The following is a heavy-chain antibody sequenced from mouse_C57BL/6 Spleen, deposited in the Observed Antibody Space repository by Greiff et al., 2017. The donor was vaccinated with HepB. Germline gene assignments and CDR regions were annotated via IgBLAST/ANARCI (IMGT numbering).Heavy chain of an antibody. V-gene: IGHV5-9-1*02. D-gene: IGHD3-3*01. Sequence: EVKLVESGEGLVKPGGSLKHSCAASGFTFSSYAMSWVRQTPEKRLEWVAYISSGGDYIYYADTVKGRFTISRDNARNTLYLQMSSLKSEDTAMYYCTRDLGWYFDVWGTGTTVTVSS. CDR1: GFTFSSYA. CDR3: TRDLGWYFDV. CDR2: ISSGGDYI. J-gene: IGHJ1*03.